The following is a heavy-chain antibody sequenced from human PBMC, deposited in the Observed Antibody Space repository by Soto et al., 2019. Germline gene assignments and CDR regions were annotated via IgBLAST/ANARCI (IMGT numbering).Heavy chain of an antibody. CDR1: GGSISSYY. Sequence: QVQLQESGPGLVKPSETLSLTCTVSGGSISSYYWSWIRQPPGKGLEWIGYIYYSGSTNYNPSLKSRVTISVDTSKNQFSLKLSSVTAADTAVYYCASLVTTYSSSWYGDYYYGMDVW. D-gene: IGHD6-13*01. V-gene: IGHV4-59*08. J-gene: IGHJ6*01. CDR3: ASLVTTYSSSWYGDYYYGMDV. CDR2: IYYSGST.